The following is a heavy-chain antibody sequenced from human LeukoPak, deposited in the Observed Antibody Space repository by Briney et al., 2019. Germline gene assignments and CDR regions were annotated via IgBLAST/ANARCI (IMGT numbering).Heavy chain of an antibody. CDR2: IKPDGSEK. CDR3: VTGHYDDY. V-gene: IGHV3-7*01. D-gene: IGHD3-22*01. CDR1: GFIFSNYY. J-gene: IGHJ4*02. Sequence: PGGSLRLSCAASGFIFSNYYMNWVRQAPGKGLEWVANIKPDGSEKDYADSVKGRFTISRDNAKNSVFLQMNRLRADDTALYYCVTGHYDDYRSQGTLVTVSS.